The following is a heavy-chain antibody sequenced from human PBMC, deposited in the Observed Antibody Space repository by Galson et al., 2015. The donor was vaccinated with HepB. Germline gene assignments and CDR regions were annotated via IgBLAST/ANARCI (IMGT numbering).Heavy chain of an antibody. CDR2: ISSSSTI. J-gene: IGHJ5*02. D-gene: IGHD6-13*01. CDR3: ARDQARYSSSWYWFDP. Sequence: SLRLSCAASGFTFSSYSMNWVRQAPGKGLEWVSYISSSSTIYYADSVKGRFTISRDNAKNSLYLQMNSLRAEDTAVYYCARDQARYSSSWYWFDPWGQGTLVTVSS. V-gene: IGHV3-48*04. CDR1: GFTFSSYS.